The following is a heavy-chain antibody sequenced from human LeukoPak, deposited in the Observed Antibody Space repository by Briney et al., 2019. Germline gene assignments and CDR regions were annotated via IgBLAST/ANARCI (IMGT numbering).Heavy chain of an antibody. CDR2: IYYSGST. J-gene: IGHJ4*02. D-gene: IGHD4-23*01. Sequence: SETLSLTCTVSGGFISSSSYYWGWIRQPPGKGLEWIGSIYYSGSTYYNPSLKSRVTISVDTSKNQFSLKLSSVTAADTAVYYCARLSVANHFDYWGQGTLVTVSS. CDR1: GGFISSSSYY. CDR3: ARLSVANHFDY. V-gene: IGHV4-39*01.